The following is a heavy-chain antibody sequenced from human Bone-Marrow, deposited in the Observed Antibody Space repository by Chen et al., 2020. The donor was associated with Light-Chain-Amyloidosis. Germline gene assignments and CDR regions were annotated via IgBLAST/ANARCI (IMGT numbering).Heavy chain of an antibody. CDR2: ISHSGST. Sequence: QVHLQQWGAGLLKPSETLSLTCAVYGGSISDFHWSWTRQPPGKGLEWIGAISHSGSTNYNPSHKSRVSISGDTSKNQYSLKQNSVTAADTAVYYGARGVRGQLLRGRFNDWGQGALFTVRS. V-gene: IGHV4-34*01. D-gene: IGHD6-13*01. J-gene: IGHJ4*02. CDR1: GGSISDFH. CDR3: ARGVRGQLLRGRFND.